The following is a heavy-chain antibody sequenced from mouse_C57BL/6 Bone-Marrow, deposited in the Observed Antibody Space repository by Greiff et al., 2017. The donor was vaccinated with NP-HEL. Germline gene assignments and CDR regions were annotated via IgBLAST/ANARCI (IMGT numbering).Heavy chain of an antibody. Sequence: QVQLQQSGAELVKPGASVKMSCKASGYTFTTYPIEWVKQNHGKSLEWIGNFHPYNDDTEYNEKFKNKATLTVEKSSSTVYLELRRLTSDESSVFFCARAGNYWYYFYYWGRGTTLTVSS. D-gene: IGHD2-1*01. CDR1: GYTFTTYP. J-gene: IGHJ2*01. CDR3: ARAGNYWYYFYY. CDR2: FHPYNDDT. V-gene: IGHV1-47*01.